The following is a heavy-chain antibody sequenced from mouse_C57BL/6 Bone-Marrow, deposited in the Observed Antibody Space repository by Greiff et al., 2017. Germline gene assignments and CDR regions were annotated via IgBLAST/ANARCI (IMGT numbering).Heavy chain of an antibody. CDR1: GFTFSSYG. D-gene: IGHD1-1*01. CDR3: ARYYYDYFDY. CDR2: ISSGGSYT. V-gene: IGHV5-6*01. J-gene: IGHJ2*01. Sequence: EVQVVESGGDLVKPGGSLKLSCAASGFTFSSYGMSWVRRTPDKRLEWVATISSGGSYTYYPDSVKGRFTISRDNAKNTLYLQMSSLKSEDTAMYYCARYYYDYFDYWGQGTTLTVSS.